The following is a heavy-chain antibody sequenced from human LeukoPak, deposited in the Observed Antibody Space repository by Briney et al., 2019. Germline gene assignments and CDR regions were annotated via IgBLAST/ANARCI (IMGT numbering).Heavy chain of an antibody. Sequence: SVKVSCKASGGTFSSYAISWVRQAPGQGLEWMGGIIPIFGTANYAQKFQGRVTITTDESTSTAYMELSSLRSEDTAVYYCARGGRGYSGYDQGFDYWGQGTLVTVPS. CDR3: ARGGRGYSGYDQGFDY. V-gene: IGHV1-69*05. CDR1: GGTFSSYA. CDR2: IIPIFGTA. J-gene: IGHJ4*02. D-gene: IGHD5-12*01.